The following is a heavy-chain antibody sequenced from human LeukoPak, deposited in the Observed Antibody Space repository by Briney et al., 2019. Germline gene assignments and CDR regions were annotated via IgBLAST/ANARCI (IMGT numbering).Heavy chain of an antibody. J-gene: IGHJ6*03. CDR1: GYTFTSYD. V-gene: IGHV1-8*01. D-gene: IGHD3-3*01. CDR3: ARETYYDFWSGYNYYYYMDV. CDR2: MNPNSGNT. Sequence: ASVKVSCKASGYTFTSYDINWVRQATGQGLEWMGWMNPNSGNTRYAQKFQGRVTMTRNTSISTAYMELSSLRSEDTAVYYCARETYYDFWSGYNYYYYMDVWGKGTTVTVSS.